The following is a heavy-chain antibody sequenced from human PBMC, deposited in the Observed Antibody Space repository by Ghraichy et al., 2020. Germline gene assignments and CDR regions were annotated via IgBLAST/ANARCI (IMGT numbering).Heavy chain of an antibody. CDR1: GFTFNNHP. CDR3: VGDNMVYAIDKNYHWFDP. D-gene: IGHD2-8*01. Sequence: GGSLRLSCAASGFTFNNHPMSWVRQAPGKGLQWVSTISGSGETKHYADSVRGRFTISRVNSKNTLFLQMNSLTAEDAAVYYCVGDNMVYAIDKNYHWFDPWGQGTLVTVSS. J-gene: IGHJ5*02. V-gene: IGHV3-23*01. CDR2: ISGSGETK.